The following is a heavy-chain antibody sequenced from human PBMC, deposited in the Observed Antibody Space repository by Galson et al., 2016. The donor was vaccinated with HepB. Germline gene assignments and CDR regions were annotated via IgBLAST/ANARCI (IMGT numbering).Heavy chain of an antibody. CDR3: ARVVPLYRGGWYVRGDGWFDP. Sequence: SLRLSCAASGFTFSYYYMSWIRQAPGKGLEWVSYISSSGSTIYYADSVKGRFTISRDNAKNSLYLQMNSLRAKDTAVYYCARVVPLYRGGWYVRGDGWFDPWGQGTLVTVSS. CDR1: GFTFSYYY. V-gene: IGHV3-11*01. J-gene: IGHJ5*02. CDR2: ISSSGSTI. D-gene: IGHD6-19*01.